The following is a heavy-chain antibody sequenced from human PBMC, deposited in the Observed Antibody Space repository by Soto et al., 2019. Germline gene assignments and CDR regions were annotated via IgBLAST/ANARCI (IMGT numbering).Heavy chain of an antibody. Sequence: GGSLRLSCAASGFTFSSYSMNWVRQAPGKGLEWVSSISSSSSYIYYADSVKGRFTISRDNAKNSLYLQMNSLRAEDTAVYYCARGGISIVGANTPDGDHSFDPWGQGTLVTVSS. V-gene: IGHV3-21*01. CDR3: ARGGISIVGANTPDGDHSFDP. CDR1: GFTFSSYS. D-gene: IGHD1-26*01. J-gene: IGHJ5*02. CDR2: ISSSSSYI.